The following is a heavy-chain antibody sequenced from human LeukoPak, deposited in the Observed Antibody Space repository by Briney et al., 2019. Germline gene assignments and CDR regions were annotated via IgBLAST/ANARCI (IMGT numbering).Heavy chain of an antibody. Sequence: GGSLRLSCAASGFTLSNYAMNWVRQAPGKGLEWVSVVIGSSGSTDYADSVKGRFTISRDNSKNTLYLEMNSLRAEDTAIYYCAKGGYDYIEIGYFDYWGQGTLVTVSS. D-gene: IGHD5-12*01. CDR2: VIGSSGST. V-gene: IGHV3-23*01. CDR1: GFTLSNYA. CDR3: AKGGYDYIEIGYFDY. J-gene: IGHJ4*02.